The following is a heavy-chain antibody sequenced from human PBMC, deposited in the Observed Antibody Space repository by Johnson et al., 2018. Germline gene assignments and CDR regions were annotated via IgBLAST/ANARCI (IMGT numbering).Heavy chain of an antibody. D-gene: IGHD3-22*01. CDR3: AKDGDSNGFPRFQH. CDR1: GFIFDDYA. CDR2: ISWNSGTI. Sequence: VQLVESGGGLVQPGRSLRLSCAASGFIFDDYAMHWVRQAPGKGLEWVSGISWNSGTIGYADSVKGRFTISRDNAKNSLYLQMNSLRAEDTALYYCAKDGDSNGFPRFQHWGQGTLVTVSS. J-gene: IGHJ1*01. V-gene: IGHV3-9*01.